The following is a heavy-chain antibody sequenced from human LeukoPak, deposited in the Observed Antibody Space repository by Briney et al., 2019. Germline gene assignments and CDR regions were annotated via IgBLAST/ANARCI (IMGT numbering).Heavy chain of an antibody. D-gene: IGHD5-12*01. J-gene: IGHJ4*02. CDR2: IYTSGSP. V-gene: IGHV4-4*07. CDR3: ARGRWLRLPDS. Sequence: SETLSLTCTVSGESISNYFWSWIRQPVGKGLEWIGRIYTSGSPDYNPSLKSRVTISIDTSKDQFSLKLSSVTAADTAVYYCARGRWLRLPDSWGQGTLVTVSS. CDR1: GESISNYF.